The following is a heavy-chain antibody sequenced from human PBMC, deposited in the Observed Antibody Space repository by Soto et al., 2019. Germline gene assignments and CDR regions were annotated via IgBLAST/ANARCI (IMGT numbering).Heavy chain of an antibody. D-gene: IGHD3-16*01. J-gene: IGHJ4*02. CDR1: GGSVSSGSYY. CDR3: ARDMGGKGVRPGFDY. V-gene: IGHV4-61*01. Sequence: QVQLQESGPGLVKPSETLSLTCTVSGGSVSSGSYYWSWIRQPPGKGLEWIGYIYYSGSTNYNPSLKSRVSISVDTSKNPFSLKLSSVTAADTAVYYCARDMGGKGVRPGFDYWGQGPLVTVSS. CDR2: IYYSGST.